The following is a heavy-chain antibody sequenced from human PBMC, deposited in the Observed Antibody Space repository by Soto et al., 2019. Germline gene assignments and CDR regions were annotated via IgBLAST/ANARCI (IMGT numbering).Heavy chain of an antibody. CDR3: VTGTDCPTVEACHRYFDY. Sequence: QVRLQESGPGLVKSSQTLSVTCSVSGGAINSDYYYWGWVRQPPGKGLEWIGYMYSSGSTYSNPSLKVPVATAVDTPHNHFSLSLTSVTAADTAVYFCVTGTDCPTVEACHRYFDYWGQGIPVTVSS. V-gene: IGHV4-30-4*01. J-gene: IGHJ4*02. D-gene: IGHD2-8*01. CDR2: MYSSGST. CDR1: GGAINSDYYY.